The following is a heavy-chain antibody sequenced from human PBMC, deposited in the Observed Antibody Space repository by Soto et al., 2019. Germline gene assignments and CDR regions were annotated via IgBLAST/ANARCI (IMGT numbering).Heavy chain of an antibody. CDR2: IYYSGST. CDR3: ARVRRQQLVDY. D-gene: IGHD6-13*01. J-gene: IGHJ4*02. Sequence: SETLSLTCTVSGGSISSGGYYWSWIRQHPGKGLEWIGYIYYSGSTYYNPSLKSRVTISVDTSKNQFSLKLSSVTAADTAVYYCARVRRQQLVDYWGQGTLVTVSS. V-gene: IGHV4-31*03. CDR1: GGSISSGGYY.